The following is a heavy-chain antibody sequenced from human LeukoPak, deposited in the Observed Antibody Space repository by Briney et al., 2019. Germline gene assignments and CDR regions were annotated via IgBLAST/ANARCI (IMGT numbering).Heavy chain of an antibody. V-gene: IGHV4-39*01. J-gene: IGHJ3*01. CDR2: IYYSGST. CDR1: GGSISSSSYY. D-gene: IGHD3-3*01. CDR3: ARRGAIFGA. Sequence: SETLSLTCTVSGGSISSSSYYWGWIRQPPGKGLEWIGSIYYSGSTYYNPSLKSRVTISVDTSKNQFSLKLSSVTAADTAVYYCARRGAIFGAWGQGTMVTVSS.